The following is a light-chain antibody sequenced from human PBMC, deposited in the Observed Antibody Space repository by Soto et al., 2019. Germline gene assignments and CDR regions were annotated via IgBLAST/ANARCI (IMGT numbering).Light chain of an antibody. V-gene: IGKV1-33*01. CDR1: QDITDY. J-gene: IGKJ5*01. CDR2: DVS. CDR3: QQYHDLPIT. Sequence: DLQMTQSPSSLSASVGDRVTITCQASQDITDYLNWYQQKPGKAPNLLIYDVSNLETGVPLRFSGSRSGTEFTVTIRSLQPEDVGTYYCQQYHDLPITFGQGTRLEIK.